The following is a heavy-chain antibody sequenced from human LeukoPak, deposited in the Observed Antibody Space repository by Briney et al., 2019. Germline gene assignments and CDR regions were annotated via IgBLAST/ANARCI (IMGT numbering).Heavy chain of an antibody. CDR3: ATTPGEGSEYFQY. Sequence: GGSLRLSCAASGFTFDDYAIDWVRKAPGKGLEWVSLISGGGERTYYTESVKGRFTISRDNSKNTLYLQMNSLRSEDTAFYFCATTPGEGSEYFQYWGRGTLVTVSS. D-gene: IGHD3-10*01. CDR1: GFTFDDYA. J-gene: IGHJ1*01. CDR2: ISGGGERT. V-gene: IGHV3-43*02.